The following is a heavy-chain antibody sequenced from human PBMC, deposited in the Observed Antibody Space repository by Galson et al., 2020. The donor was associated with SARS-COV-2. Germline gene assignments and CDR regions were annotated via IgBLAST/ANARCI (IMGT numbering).Heavy chain of an antibody. CDR2: IWYDGSNK. V-gene: IGHV3-33*03. CDR1: YSNYG. CDR3: AKEQLGNFDY. J-gene: IGHJ4*02. Sequence: YSNYGMHWVRQAPGKELEWVAVIWYDGSNKYYADSVKGRFTISSDKSKNTLYLQMNSLRAEDTAVYYCAKEQLGNFDYWGQGTLVTVSS. D-gene: IGHD7-27*01.